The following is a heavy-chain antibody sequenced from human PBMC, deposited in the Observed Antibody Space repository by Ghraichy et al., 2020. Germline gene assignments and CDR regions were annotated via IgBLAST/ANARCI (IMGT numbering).Heavy chain of an antibody. Sequence: GESLNISCAASGFVFRSNDMHWVRQAPGKGLEWVAFIRYDGTNKNYADSVKGRFTISRDNSKNTLYLQMSRLRDEDTAVYYCVTMVPLFNYWGQGSLVIVSS. J-gene: IGHJ4*02. D-gene: IGHD3-10*01. CDR2: IRYDGTNK. V-gene: IGHV3-30*02. CDR3: VTMVPLFNY. CDR1: GFVFRSND.